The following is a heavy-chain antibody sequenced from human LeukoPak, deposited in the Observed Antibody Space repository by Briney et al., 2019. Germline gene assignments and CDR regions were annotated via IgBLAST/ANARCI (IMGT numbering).Heavy chain of an antibody. D-gene: IGHD3-9*01. V-gene: IGHV4-59*12. Sequence: PSETLSLTCTVSGGSISSYHWSWSREPPGKGLEWVGEIHYSGGTNYNPSLKGRATISIDTSKNQLSLKLSSLTAADTAVYYCARGNILSGYCFDFWGQGALVTVSS. J-gene: IGHJ4*02. CDR3: ARGNILSGYCFDF. CDR1: GGSISSYH. CDR2: IHYSGGT.